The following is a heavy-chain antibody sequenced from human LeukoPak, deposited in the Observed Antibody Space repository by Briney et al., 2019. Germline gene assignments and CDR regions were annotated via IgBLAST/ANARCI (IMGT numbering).Heavy chain of an antibody. Sequence: GGSLRLSCAASGFTFSSCSMNWVRQAPGKGLEWVSSITSSSSYIYYADLVKGRFTISRDNAKNSLYLQMNSLRAEDTAVYYCARDPFGGNWNTEGFDYWGQGTLVTVSS. CDR3: ARDPFGGNWNTEGFDY. V-gene: IGHV3-21*01. CDR2: ITSSSSYI. CDR1: GFTFSSCS. D-gene: IGHD1/OR15-1a*01. J-gene: IGHJ4*02.